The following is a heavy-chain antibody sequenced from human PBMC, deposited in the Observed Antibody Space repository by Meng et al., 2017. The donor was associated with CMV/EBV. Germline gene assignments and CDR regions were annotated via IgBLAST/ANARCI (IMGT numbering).Heavy chain of an antibody. CDR1: GGSFSGYY. CDR3: ARGPYGG. Sequence: GQLQQWGAGLLMPSETLSLTCAVYGGSFSGYYWSWIRQPPGKGLEWIGEINHSGSTNYNPSLKSRVTISVDTSKNQFSLKLSSVTAADTAVYYCARGPYGGWGQGTLVTVSS. CDR2: INHSGST. D-gene: IGHD4-23*01. V-gene: IGHV4-34*01. J-gene: IGHJ4*02.